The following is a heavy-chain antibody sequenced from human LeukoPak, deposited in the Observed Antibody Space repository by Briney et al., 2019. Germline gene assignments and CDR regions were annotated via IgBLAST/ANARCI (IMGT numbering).Heavy chain of an antibody. V-gene: IGHV3-23*01. CDR1: GSTLTEHA. Sequence: GGSLRLSCAVSGSTLTEHAWSWVRQAPGEGLEWVSGIIDVGGTYYADSVKGRFTISRDSSKDTLFLQMHSLRPGDTAVYYCVREDTPATANYWGQGTLVTISS. CDR3: VREDTPATANY. J-gene: IGHJ4*02. CDR2: IIDVGGT. D-gene: IGHD2-21*02.